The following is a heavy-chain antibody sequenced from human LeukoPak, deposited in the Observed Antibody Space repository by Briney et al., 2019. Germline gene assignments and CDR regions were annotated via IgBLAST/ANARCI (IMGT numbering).Heavy chain of an antibody. Sequence: GGSLRLSCSASGFTFSSYAMHWVRQAPGKGLEYVSAISSNGGSTYYADSVKGRFTISRDNAKNSLYLQMNSLRDEDTAVYYCARGSPDAAAAGMVWFDPWGQGTLVTVSS. CDR1: GFTFSSYA. V-gene: IGHV3-64*04. CDR3: ARGSPDAAAAGMVWFDP. D-gene: IGHD6-13*01. CDR2: ISSNGGST. J-gene: IGHJ5*02.